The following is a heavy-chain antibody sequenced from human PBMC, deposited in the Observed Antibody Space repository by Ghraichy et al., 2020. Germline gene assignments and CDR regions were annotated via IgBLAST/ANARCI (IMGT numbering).Heavy chain of an antibody. CDR1: GGSFSKYY. D-gene: IGHD4-17*01. CDR3: ARWTFGDYGKTQY. Sequence: GSLRLSCADYGGSFSKYYWSWIRQPPGKGLEWIGEVSHSGNTTYNPSLASRVTVSVDTSKNQLSLKLNSVTAADTAVYFCARWTFGDYGKTQYWGQGTLVSVSS. J-gene: IGHJ4*02. V-gene: IGHV4-34*01. CDR2: VSHSGNT.